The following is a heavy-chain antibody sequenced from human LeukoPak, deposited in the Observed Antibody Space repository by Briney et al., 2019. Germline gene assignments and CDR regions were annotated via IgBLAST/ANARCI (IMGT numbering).Heavy chain of an antibody. CDR2: IHTDASTT. CDR3: ARDYAYDY. CDR1: GFTFSSYW. D-gene: IGHD3-16*01. J-gene: IGHJ4*02. V-gene: IGHV3-74*01. Sequence: GGSLRLSCAASGFTFSSYWMHWVRQAPGKGLVWVSRIHTDASTTSYADSVKGRFTISRDNAKNSLYLQMNSLRAEDTAVYYCARDYAYDYWGQGTLVTVSS.